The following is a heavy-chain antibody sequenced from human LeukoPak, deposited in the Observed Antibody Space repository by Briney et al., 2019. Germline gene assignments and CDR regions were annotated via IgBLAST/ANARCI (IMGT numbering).Heavy chain of an antibody. D-gene: IGHD3-3*01. V-gene: IGHV3-9*01. CDR2: ISWNSGSI. Sequence: GGSLRLSCAASGFTFDDYAMHLVRQAPGKGLEWVSGISWNSGSIGYADSVKGRFTISRDNAKNSLYLQMNSLRAEDTALYYCAKGPNYDFWSGIDYWGQGTLVTVSS. J-gene: IGHJ4*02. CDR1: GFTFDDYA. CDR3: AKGPNYDFWSGIDY.